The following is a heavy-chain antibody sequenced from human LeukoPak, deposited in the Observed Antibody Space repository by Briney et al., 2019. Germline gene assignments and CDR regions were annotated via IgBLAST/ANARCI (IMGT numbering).Heavy chain of an antibody. V-gene: IGHV3-30-3*01. Sequence: GRSLRLSCAAPGFTFSSYTMHWVRQAPGKGLEWVALISYDGSNKYYVDSVKGRFTISRDNSKNTLYLQMNSLRAEDTAVYYCAKAAYYYDSWGQGSLVTVSS. CDR2: ISYDGSNK. CDR1: GFTFSSYT. J-gene: IGHJ5*01. D-gene: IGHD3-10*01. CDR3: AKAAYYYDS.